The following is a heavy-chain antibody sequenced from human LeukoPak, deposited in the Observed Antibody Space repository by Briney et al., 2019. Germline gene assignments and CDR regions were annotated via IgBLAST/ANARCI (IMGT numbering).Heavy chain of an antibody. Sequence: ASVKVSCKASGYTFTGYYMHWVRQAPGQGLEWMGWINPNSGGTNYAQKFQGRVTMTRDTSISTAYMELSRLRSDDTAVYYCASATSSSQTYYYYMDVWGKGTTVTVSS. V-gene: IGHV1-2*02. CDR2: INPNSGGT. CDR1: GYTFTGYY. CDR3: ASATSSSQTYYYYMDV. D-gene: IGHD6-13*01. J-gene: IGHJ6*03.